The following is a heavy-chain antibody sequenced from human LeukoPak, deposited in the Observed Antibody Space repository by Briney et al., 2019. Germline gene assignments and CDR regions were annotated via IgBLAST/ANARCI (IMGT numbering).Heavy chain of an antibody. V-gene: IGHV3-7*01. D-gene: IGHD3-16*01. CDR1: GFKFSDFW. Sequence: PGGSLRLSCAASGFKFSDFWMTWVRQTPGKGLEWVANIKEDGSEEYHVDSVKGRFTISRDNTMSSLFLQMNSLRGDDTAVYYCVRDSRPGGAMGLYHNFDFWGQGTLVTVSS. CDR3: VRDSRPGGAMGLYHNFDF. CDR2: IKEDGSEE. J-gene: IGHJ4*02.